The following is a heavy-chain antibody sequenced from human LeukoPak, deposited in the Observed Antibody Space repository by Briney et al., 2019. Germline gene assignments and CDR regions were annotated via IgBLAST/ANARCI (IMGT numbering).Heavy chain of an antibody. V-gene: IGHV1-2*04. Sequence: AAVKVSCKPSGYTFTGYYMHWVRPAPGQGVEWVGWINPNSGGTNYAQKVQGWVTMTRDTSISTAYMELSRLRSDDTAVYYCARYDSSGLDAFDIWGQGTMVTVSS. CDR3: ARYDSSGLDAFDI. D-gene: IGHD3-22*01. CDR2: INPNSGGT. J-gene: IGHJ3*02. CDR1: GYTFTGYY.